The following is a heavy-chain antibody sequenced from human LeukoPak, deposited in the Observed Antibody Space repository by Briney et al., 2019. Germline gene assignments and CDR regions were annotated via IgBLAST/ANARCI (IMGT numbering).Heavy chain of an antibody. CDR3: AKDGESGIQYTQGNFDY. CDR1: GFSFGDYA. CDR2: IRYDGSNK. D-gene: IGHD1-1*01. Sequence: PGGSLRLSCAASGFSFGDYAIYWVRQTPGKGLEWVAFIRYDGSNKIYADSVKGRFTISRDNSYNTVYLQMTGLRAEDTAVYYCAKDGESGIQYTQGNFDYWGQGTLVTVSS. V-gene: IGHV3-30*02. J-gene: IGHJ4*02.